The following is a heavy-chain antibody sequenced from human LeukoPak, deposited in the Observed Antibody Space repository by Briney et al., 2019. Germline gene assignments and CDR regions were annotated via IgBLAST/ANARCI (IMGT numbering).Heavy chain of an antibody. CDR2: IRYDGSNK. CDR3: AKDLEEYSSPELDY. CDR1: GFTFSSYG. D-gene: IGHD6-6*01. V-gene: IGHV3-30*02. J-gene: IGHJ4*02. Sequence: PGGSLRLSCAASGFTFSSYGMHWVRQAPGKGLEWVACIRYDGSNKYYADSVKGRFTISRDNSKNTLYLQMNSLRAEDTAVYYCAKDLEEYSSPELDYWGQGTLVTVSS.